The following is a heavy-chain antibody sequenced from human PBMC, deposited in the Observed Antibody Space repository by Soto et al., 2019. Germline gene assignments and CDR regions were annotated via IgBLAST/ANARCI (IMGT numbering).Heavy chain of an antibody. CDR2: IIPIFGTA. D-gene: IGHD5-18*01. V-gene: IGHV1-69*13. J-gene: IGHJ6*02. CDR1: GGTFRSYA. Sequence: GASVKVSCKDSGGTFRSYAISWVRQAPGQGLEWMGGIIPIFGTANYAQKFQGRVTITADESTSTAYMELGSLRSEDTAVYYCASRVQLWSYYYYGMDVWGQGTTVTVSS. CDR3: ASRVQLWSYYYYGMDV.